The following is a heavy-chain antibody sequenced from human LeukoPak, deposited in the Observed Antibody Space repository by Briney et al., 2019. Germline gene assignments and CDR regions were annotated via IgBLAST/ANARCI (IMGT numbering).Heavy chain of an antibody. CDR2: ISSNGGST. CDR1: GFTFSSYA. D-gene: IGHD5-18*01. CDR3: ARDRRQLWSPFFDY. V-gene: IGHV3-64*01. Sequence: GGSLRLSCAVSGFTFSSYAMHWVRQAPGKGLEYVSAISSNGGSTYYANSVKGRFTISRDNSKNTLYLQMGSLRAEDMAVYYCARDRRQLWSPFFDYWGQGTLVTVSS. J-gene: IGHJ4*02.